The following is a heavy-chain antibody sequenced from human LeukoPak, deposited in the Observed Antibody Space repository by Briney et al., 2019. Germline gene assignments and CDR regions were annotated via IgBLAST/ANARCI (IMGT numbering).Heavy chain of an antibody. CDR2: IIPILGIA. J-gene: IGHJ4*02. V-gene: IGHV1-69*04. Sequence: GASVKVSCKTSGYIFTSYGISWVRQAPGQGLEWMGRIIPILGIANYAQKFQGGVTITADKSTSTAYMELSSLRSEDTAVYYCARTIGIVGAPVPPPDEDLFDYWGQGTLVTVSS. CDR3: ARTIGIVGAPVPPPDEDLFDY. CDR1: GYIFTSYG. D-gene: IGHD1-26*01.